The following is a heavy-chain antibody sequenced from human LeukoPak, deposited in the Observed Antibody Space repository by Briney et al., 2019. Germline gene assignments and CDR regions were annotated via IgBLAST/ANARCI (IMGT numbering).Heavy chain of an antibody. CDR2: TYYSGST. CDR1: GGSISSYY. Sequence: PSETLSLTCTVSGGSISSYYWSWIRQPPGKGLEWIGYTYYSGSTNYNPSLKSRVTISVDTSKNQFSLKLSSVTAADTAVYYCAAMGQQLFFSFAYWGQGTLVTVSS. J-gene: IGHJ4*02. CDR3: AAMGQQLFFSFAY. D-gene: IGHD6-13*01. V-gene: IGHV4-59*01.